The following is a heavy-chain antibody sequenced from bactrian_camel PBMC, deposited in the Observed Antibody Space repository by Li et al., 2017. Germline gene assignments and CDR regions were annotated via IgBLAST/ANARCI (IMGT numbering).Heavy chain of an antibody. Sequence: HVQLVESGGGSVQPGGSLTLSCVGSGYIVSRVCLGWFRQVTGKEREGVAAIAPATGTTFYSDSVKGRFTISHVNANNTLHLQMNALKPEDTAVYYCAADLGWCGSRPLQREFRNWGQWTQVTVS. V-gene: IGHV3S1*01. CDR1: GYIVSRVC. D-gene: IGHD2*01. J-gene: IGHJ4*01. CDR2: IAPATGTT. CDR3: AADLGWCGSRPLQREFRN.